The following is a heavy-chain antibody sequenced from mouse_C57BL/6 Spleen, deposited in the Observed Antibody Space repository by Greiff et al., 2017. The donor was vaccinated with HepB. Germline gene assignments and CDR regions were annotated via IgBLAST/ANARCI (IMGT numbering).Heavy chain of an antibody. Sequence: QVQLKQPGAELVKPGASVKMSCKASGYTFTSYWITWVKQRPGQGLEWIGDIYPGSGSTNYNEKFKSKATLTVDTSSSTAYMQLSSLTSEDSAVYYCARERAYDYDGDFDYWGQGTTLTVSS. CDR3: ARERAYDYDGDFDY. CDR1: GYTFTSYW. J-gene: IGHJ2*01. V-gene: IGHV1-55*01. D-gene: IGHD2-4*01. CDR2: IYPGSGST.